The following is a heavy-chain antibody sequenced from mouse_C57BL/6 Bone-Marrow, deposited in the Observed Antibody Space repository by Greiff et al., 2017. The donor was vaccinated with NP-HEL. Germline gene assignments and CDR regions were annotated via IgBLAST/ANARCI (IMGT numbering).Heavy chain of an antibody. CDR1: GYTFTDYY. D-gene: IGHD1-1*01. J-gene: IGHJ2*01. Sequence: EVQLQQSGPELVKPGASVKISCKASGYTFTDYYMNWVKQSHGKSLEWIGDINPNNGGTSYNQKFKGKATLTVDKSSSTAYMELRSLTSEDSAVXYCARREFTTVDYFDYWGQGTTLTVSS. V-gene: IGHV1-26*01. CDR3: ARREFTTVDYFDY. CDR2: INPNNGGT.